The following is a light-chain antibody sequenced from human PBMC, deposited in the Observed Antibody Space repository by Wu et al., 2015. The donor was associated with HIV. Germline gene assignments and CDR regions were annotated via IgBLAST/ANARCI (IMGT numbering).Light chain of an antibody. J-gene: IGKJ2*01. V-gene: IGKV3D-20*02. CDR3: QQRSRWPFN. CDR2: GAS. CDR1: QSVSSSY. Sequence: EIVLTQSPGTLSLSPGERATLSCRASQSVSSSYLAWYQQKPGQAPRLLIYGASSRATGIPDRFSGSGSGTDFTLTISRLEPEDFAVYYCQQRSRWPFNFGQGTRLEIK.